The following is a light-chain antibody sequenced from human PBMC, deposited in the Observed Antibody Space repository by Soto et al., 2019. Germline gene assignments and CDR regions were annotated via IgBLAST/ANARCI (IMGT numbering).Light chain of an antibody. V-gene: IGKV3-20*01. CDR1: QSVSGSY. J-gene: IGKJ4*01. Sequence: EIVLTQSPGTLSLSPGERATFSCRASQSVSGSYLAWYQHKPGQAPRLLVYDASSRATGIPDRFSGSGSGTDFSLTISRLEPEDFAVYYCQQYGSAPRGFGGGTKVEIK. CDR2: DAS. CDR3: QQYGSAPRG.